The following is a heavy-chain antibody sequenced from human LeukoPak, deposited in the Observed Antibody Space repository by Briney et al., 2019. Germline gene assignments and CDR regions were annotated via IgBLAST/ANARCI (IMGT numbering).Heavy chain of an antibody. CDR1: GGTFSNYA. V-gene: IGHV1-69*04. D-gene: IGHD3-10*01. CDR3: ARDGVVRGVIDYYGMDV. Sequence: GASVKVSCKASGGTFSNYAISWVRQAPGQGLEWMGRIIPILGVADYAQKFQGRVTITADESTSTASMEVSSLRSEDTAVYYCARDGVVRGVIDYYGMDVWGQGTTVTVSS. CDR2: IIPILGVA. J-gene: IGHJ6*02.